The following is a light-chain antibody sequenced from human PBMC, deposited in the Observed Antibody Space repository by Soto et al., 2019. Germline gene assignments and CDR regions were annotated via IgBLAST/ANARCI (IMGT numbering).Light chain of an antibody. CDR1: QSLTSRY. CDR3: KQQSNGPPLT. CDR2: GTS. V-gene: IGKV3D-15*01. J-gene: IGKJ3*01. Sequence: TGERATLSCRASQSLTSRYLAWYRQKPGQAPRLVIYGTSCRATGTPDWFGSGGARTFIPLISSLQAPDSLAVYCKQQSNGPPLTFGPGTKVDIK.